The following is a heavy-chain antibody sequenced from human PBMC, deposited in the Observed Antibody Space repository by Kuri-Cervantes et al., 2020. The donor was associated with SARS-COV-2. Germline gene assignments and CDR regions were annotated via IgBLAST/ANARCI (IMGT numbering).Heavy chain of an antibody. J-gene: IGHJ4*02. Sequence: GGSLRLSCAASGFTFSSYSMNWVRQAPGKGLEWVSYISSSSSTIYYADSVKGRFTISRDNSKNTLYLQMNSLRAEDTAVYYCARGSGRWRLDYWGQGTLVTVSS. CDR2: ISSSSSTI. CDR1: GFTFSSYS. D-gene: IGHD1-26*01. V-gene: IGHV3-48*01. CDR3: ARGSGRWRLDY.